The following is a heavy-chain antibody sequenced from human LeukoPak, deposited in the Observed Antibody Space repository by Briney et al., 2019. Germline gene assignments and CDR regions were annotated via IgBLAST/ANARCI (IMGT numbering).Heavy chain of an antibody. CDR3: ARYSITMVRERPTSRTNFDY. D-gene: IGHD3-10*01. Sequence: PGGSLRLSCAASGFTFSSYSMNWVRQAPGKGLEWVSYISSSSTIYYADSVKGRFTISRDNAKNSLYPQMNSLRDEDTAVYYCARYSITMVRERPTSRTNFDYWGQGTLVTVSS. J-gene: IGHJ4*02. V-gene: IGHV3-48*02. CDR2: ISSSSTI. CDR1: GFTFSSYS.